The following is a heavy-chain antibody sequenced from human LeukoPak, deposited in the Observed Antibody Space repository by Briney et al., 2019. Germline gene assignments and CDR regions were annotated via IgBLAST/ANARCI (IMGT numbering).Heavy chain of an antibody. J-gene: IGHJ6*03. CDR3: ARGPDYGDFDHYMDV. CDR1: GGSISSYY. CDR2: VSYSGST. V-gene: IGHV4-59*01. Sequence: SETLSLTCTVSGGSISSYYWSWVRQPPGKGLESIGYVSYSGSTDYNPSLKSRVIISIDTSKNQFSLRLSSVTAADTAVYYCARGPDYGDFDHYMDVWGKGTTVTVSS. D-gene: IGHD4-17*01.